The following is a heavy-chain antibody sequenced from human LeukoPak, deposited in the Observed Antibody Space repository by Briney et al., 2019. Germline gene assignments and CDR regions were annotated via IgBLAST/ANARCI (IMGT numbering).Heavy chain of an antibody. D-gene: IGHD2-8*01. CDR2: ISWNGDII. CDR1: GFTFDDYA. CDR3: TKGLWAGVSAARD. J-gene: IGHJ4*02. Sequence: PGGSLRLSCAASGFTFDDYAMHWVRQAPGKGLEWVSGISWNGDIIGYADSVKGRFTISRDNSQNTLYLQTNSLRVEDTAVYYCTKGLWAGVSAARDWGQGTLVTVSS. V-gene: IGHV3-9*01.